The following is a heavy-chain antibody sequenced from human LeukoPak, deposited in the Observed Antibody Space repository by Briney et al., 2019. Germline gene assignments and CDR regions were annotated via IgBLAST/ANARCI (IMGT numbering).Heavy chain of an antibody. V-gene: IGHV3-7*05. J-gene: IGHJ4*02. Sequence: PGGSLRLSCAASGFTFSTYWMTWVRQAPGKGLEWVANVKQDGSEKYYVDSVKGRFTISRDNAKNSLYLQMNSLRAEDTALYYCARDNMVRGVTYFDYWGQGTLVTVSS. CDR2: VKQDGSEK. CDR1: GFTFSTYW. CDR3: ARDNMVRGVTYFDY. D-gene: IGHD3-10*01.